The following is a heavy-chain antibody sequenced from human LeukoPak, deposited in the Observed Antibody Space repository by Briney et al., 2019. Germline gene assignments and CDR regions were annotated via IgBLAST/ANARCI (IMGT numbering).Heavy chain of an antibody. CDR1: GGSISSGGYY. CDR3: AGASSSWYWFDP. D-gene: IGHD6-13*01. CDR2: IYHSGST. J-gene: IGHJ5*02. Sequence: ASQTLSLTCTVSGGSISSGGYYWSWIRQPPGKGLGWIGYIYHSGSTYYNPSLKSRVTISVDRSKNQFSLKLSSVTAADTAVYYCAGASSSWYWFDPWGQGTLVTVSS. V-gene: IGHV4-30-2*01.